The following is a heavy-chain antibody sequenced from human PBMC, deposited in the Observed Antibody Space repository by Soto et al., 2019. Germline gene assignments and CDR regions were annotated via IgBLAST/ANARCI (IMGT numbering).Heavy chain of an antibody. V-gene: IGHV1-69*10. CDR3: ARDRGLAVAGEVPLDY. CDR2: IIPILGIA. Sequence: GASVKVSCKASGGTFSSYAISWVRQAPGQGLEWMGEIIPILGIANYAQKFQGRVTITADKSTSTAYMELSSLRSEDTAVYYCARDRGLAVAGEVPLDYWGQGTLVTVSS. D-gene: IGHD6-19*01. CDR1: GGTFSSYA. J-gene: IGHJ4*02.